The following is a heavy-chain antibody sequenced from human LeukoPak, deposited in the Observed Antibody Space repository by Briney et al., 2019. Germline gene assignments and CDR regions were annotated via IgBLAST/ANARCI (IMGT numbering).Heavy chain of an antibody. CDR2: MSPNSGDT. D-gene: IGHD7-27*01. CDR3: ARGPPNWGYDY. V-gene: IGHV1-8*02. J-gene: IGHJ4*02. Sequence: GASVKVSCKASGYTFTSYGISWVRQATGQRPEWMGWMSPNSGDTGYAQKFQDRVTMTRNTSTSTAYMELSSLRSDDTAVYYCARGPPNWGYDYWGPGTLVTVSS. CDR1: GYTFTSYG.